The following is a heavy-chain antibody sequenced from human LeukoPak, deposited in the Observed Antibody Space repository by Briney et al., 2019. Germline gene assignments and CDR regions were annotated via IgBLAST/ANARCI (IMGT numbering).Heavy chain of an antibody. CDR3: ARDRGLATPFDY. Sequence: GGSLRLSCAASGFSLSSNWIHWVRQAPGKELEWVSLIRSDGTSTSYADSVKGRFTISRDNAKNTLYLQMNSLRAEDTAVYYCARDRGLATPFDYWGQGTLVTVSS. V-gene: IGHV3-74*01. D-gene: IGHD3-10*01. CDR1: GFSLSSNW. J-gene: IGHJ4*02. CDR2: IRSDGTST.